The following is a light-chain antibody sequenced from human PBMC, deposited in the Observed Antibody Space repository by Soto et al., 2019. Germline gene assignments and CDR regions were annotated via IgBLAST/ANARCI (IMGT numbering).Light chain of an antibody. CDR1: QGISSW. V-gene: IGKV1D-16*01. CDR3: QQYNSYS. CDR2: AAS. Sequence: IPRTQSPASVSASVGDRVTITCRASQGISSWLAGYHQKPGKAPKLLIYAASSLQSGVPSRFSGSGSGTEFTLTISSLQPDDLATYYCQQYNSYSFGQGTKVDIK. J-gene: IGKJ1*01.